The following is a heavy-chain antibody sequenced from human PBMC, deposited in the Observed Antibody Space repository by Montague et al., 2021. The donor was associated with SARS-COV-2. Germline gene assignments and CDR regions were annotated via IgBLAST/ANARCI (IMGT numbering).Heavy chain of an antibody. CDR2: TYDKSKWYN. Sequence: CAISGDSVSLHRATWNWNRQSPSRRLERMGRTYDKSKWYNDYAVDVQSRININPDTSNNQFSLQLNSVTPEDTPVYYCARVRMDGGFDYWGQGTLVTVSS. D-gene: IGHD3-16*01. CDR3: ARVRMDGGFDY. V-gene: IGHV6-1*01. J-gene: IGHJ4*02. CDR1: GDSVSLHRAT.